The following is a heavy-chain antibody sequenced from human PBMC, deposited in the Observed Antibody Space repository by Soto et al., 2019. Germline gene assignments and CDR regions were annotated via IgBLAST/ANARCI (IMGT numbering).Heavy chain of an antibody. V-gene: IGHV4-34*01. D-gene: IGHD2-15*01. CDR1: GGSFSGYY. J-gene: IGHJ3*02. CDR3: ARSGYCSGGGCSVRAFDI. Sequence: PSETLSLTCAVYGGSFSGYYWSWIRQPPGKGLEWIGEINHSGSTNYNPSLKSRVTISVDTSKNQFSLKLSSVTAADTAVYYCARSGYCSGGGCSVRAFDIWGQGTMVTVSS. CDR2: INHSGST.